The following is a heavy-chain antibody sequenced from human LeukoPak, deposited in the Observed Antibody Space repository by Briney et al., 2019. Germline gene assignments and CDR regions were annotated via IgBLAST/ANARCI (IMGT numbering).Heavy chain of an antibody. J-gene: IGHJ4*02. CDR3: ARGRGWRTGLYFDY. V-gene: IGHV4-34*01. CDR2: INHSGST. D-gene: IGHD7-27*01. Sequence: PSETLPLTCAVYGGSFSGYYWSWIRQPPGKGLEWIGEINHSGSTNYNPSLKSRVTISVDTSKNQFSLRLSSVTAADTAVYYCARGRGWRTGLYFDYWGQGTLVTVSS. CDR1: GGSFSGYY.